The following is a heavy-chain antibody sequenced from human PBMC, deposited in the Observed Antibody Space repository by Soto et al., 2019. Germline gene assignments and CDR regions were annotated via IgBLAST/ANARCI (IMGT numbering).Heavy chain of an antibody. Sequence: PSETLSLTCTVSGGSVSSGSYYGSWIRQPPGKGLEWIGYIYYSGSTNYNPSLKSRVTISVDTSKNQFSLKLSSVTAADTAVYYCARERTLQSVGGIFAVPDYWGQGTLVTVSS. V-gene: IGHV4-61*01. CDR2: IYYSGST. CDR3: ARERTLQSVGGIFAVPDY. CDR1: GGSVSSGSYY. D-gene: IGHD2-15*01. J-gene: IGHJ4*02.